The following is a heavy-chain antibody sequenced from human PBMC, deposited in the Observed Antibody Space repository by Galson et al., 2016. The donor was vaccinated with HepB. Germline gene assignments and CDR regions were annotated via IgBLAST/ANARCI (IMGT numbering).Heavy chain of an antibody. CDR2: ISRSSSYT. D-gene: IGHD7-27*01. Sequence: SLRLSCAASGFSFSDYYMSWVRQAPGKGLECVSYISRSSSYTNYADSVKGRFTISRDNAKNSLYLQMNSLRAEDTAVYYCARLGMAGLITNWFDPWGQGTLVTVSS. V-gene: IGHV3-11*03. CDR1: GFSFSDYY. CDR3: ARLGMAGLITNWFDP. J-gene: IGHJ5*02.